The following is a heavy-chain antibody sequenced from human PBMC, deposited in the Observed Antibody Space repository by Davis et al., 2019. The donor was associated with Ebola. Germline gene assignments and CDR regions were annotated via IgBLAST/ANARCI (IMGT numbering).Heavy chain of an antibody. J-gene: IGHJ3*02. CDR2: ISAYNGNT. CDR3: AVNFGAFDI. CDR1: GYTFSNFH. Sequence: ASVKVSCKASGYTFSNFHITWVRQAPGQGLEWMGWISAYNGNTNYAQKFQGRVTITADKSTSTAYMELSSLRSEDTAVYYCAVNFGAFDIWGQGTMVTVSS. D-gene: IGHD3-10*01. V-gene: IGHV1-18*04.